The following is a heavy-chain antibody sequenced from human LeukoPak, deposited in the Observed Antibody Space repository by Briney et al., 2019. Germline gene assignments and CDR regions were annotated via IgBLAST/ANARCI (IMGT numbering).Heavy chain of an antibody. J-gene: IGHJ3*02. V-gene: IGHV1-24*01. Sequence: GASVKVSCKVSGYTLTELSMHWVRQAPGKGLEWMGGFDPEDGETIYAQKFQGRVTMTEDTSTDTAYMELSSLRSGDTAVYYCATWSAVGIVVVPAAILEWGAFDIWGQGTMVTVSS. CDR1: GYTLTELS. CDR3: ATWSAVGIVVVPAAILEWGAFDI. CDR2: FDPEDGET. D-gene: IGHD2-2*02.